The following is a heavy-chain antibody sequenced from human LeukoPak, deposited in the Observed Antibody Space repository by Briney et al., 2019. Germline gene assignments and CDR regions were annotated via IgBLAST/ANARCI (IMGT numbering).Heavy chain of an antibody. V-gene: IGHV3-21*01. CDR2: ISSSSSYI. J-gene: IGHJ4*02. CDR1: GFTFSSYR. CDR3: ARDVEYYYFDY. D-gene: IGHD2/OR15-2a*01. Sequence: GGSLRLSCAASGFTFSSYRMNWVRQAPGKGLEWVSSISSSSSYIYYADSVKGRFTLSRDNAGNSLYLQMNSLRAEDTAVYYCARDVEYYYFDYWGQGTLVTVSS.